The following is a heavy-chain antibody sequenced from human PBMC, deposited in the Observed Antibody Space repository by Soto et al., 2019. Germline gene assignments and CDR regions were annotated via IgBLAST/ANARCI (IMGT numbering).Heavy chain of an antibody. J-gene: IGHJ5*02. D-gene: IGHD4-17*01. Sequence: PSETLSLTCTVSGGSISSYYWSWIRQPPGKGLEWIGYIHYSGSTNYNPSLKSRVTISVDTSKNQFSLKLSSVTAADTAVYHCARASTVTTFSSWFDPWGQGTLVTVSS. CDR1: GGSISSYY. V-gene: IGHV4-59*01. CDR3: ARASTVTTFSSWFDP. CDR2: IHYSGST.